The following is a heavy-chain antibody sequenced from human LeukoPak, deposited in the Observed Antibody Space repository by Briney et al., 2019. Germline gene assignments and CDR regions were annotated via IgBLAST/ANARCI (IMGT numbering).Heavy chain of an antibody. J-gene: IGHJ4*02. Sequence: SETLSLTCAVYGGSFSGYYRSWIRQPPGKGLEWIGEINHSGSTNYNPSLKSRVTISVDTSKNQFSLKLSPVTAAATAVYYCASAPSLGATGLFDYWGQGTLVTVSS. CDR1: GGSFSGYY. CDR3: ASAPSLGATGLFDY. CDR2: INHSGST. V-gene: IGHV4-34*01. D-gene: IGHD1-26*01.